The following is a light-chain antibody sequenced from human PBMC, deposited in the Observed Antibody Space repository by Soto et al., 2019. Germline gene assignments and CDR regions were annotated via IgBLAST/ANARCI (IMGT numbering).Light chain of an antibody. CDR3: AAWDDSLNGVV. V-gene: IGLV2-11*01. CDR1: SSDVGGYDF. Sequence: QSALTQPRSVSGSPGQSVAISCSGTSSDVGGYDFVSWYQHQPGKAPKLIIYDVTERPSGVPDRFSGSKSGNTASLTISGLQSEDEADYYCAAWDDSLNGVVFGGGTKVTVL. CDR2: DVT. J-gene: IGLJ2*01.